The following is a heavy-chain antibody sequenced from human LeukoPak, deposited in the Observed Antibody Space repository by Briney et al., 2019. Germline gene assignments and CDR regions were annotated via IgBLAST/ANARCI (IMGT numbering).Heavy chain of an antibody. Sequence: GGSLRLSCAASGFXFSTYWISWVRQAPGKGLEWVANIKKDGSEKHYVDSVKGRFTISRDDAKNSLYLQMNSLRAEDTAVYYCARGYYHDSSGYYVGNDFDYWGQGTLVTVSS. D-gene: IGHD3-22*01. V-gene: IGHV3-7*05. CDR1: GFXFSTYW. CDR3: ARGYYHDSSGYYVGNDFDY. J-gene: IGHJ4*02. CDR2: IKKDGSEK.